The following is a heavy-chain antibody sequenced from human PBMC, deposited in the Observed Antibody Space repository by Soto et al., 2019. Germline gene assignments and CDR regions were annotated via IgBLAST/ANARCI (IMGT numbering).Heavy chain of an antibody. Sequence: QLQLQESGPRLVKPSQTLSLTCAVSGGSISSGGYSWSWIRQPPGKGMEGLGYIYQSGSIYYNPSLKSRVTIAVERSTNQFSPKLSSVPAAHTAVYYCAGVAHYWGEGTMVTVST. V-gene: IGHV4-30-2*01. CDR1: GGSISSGGYS. CDR2: IYQSGSI. CDR3: AGVAHY. J-gene: IGHJ4*02.